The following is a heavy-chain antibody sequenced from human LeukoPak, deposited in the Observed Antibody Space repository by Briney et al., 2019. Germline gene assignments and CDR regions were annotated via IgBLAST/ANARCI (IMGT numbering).Heavy chain of an antibody. Sequence: GGSLRLSCAASGFTFSSYAMHWVRQAPGKGLEWVAVISYDGSNKYYADSVKGRFTISRDNSKNTLYLQMNSLRAEDTAVYYCAREDPSAVWFGRGYFDYWGQGTLVTVSS. CDR2: ISYDGSNK. CDR3: AREDPSAVWFGRGYFDY. CDR1: GFTFSSYA. J-gene: IGHJ4*02. D-gene: IGHD3-10*01. V-gene: IGHV3-30-3*01.